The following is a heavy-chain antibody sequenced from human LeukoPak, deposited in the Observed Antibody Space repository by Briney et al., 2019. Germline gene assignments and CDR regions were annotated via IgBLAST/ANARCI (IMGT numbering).Heavy chain of an antibody. CDR3: ARGYDSGGGFDP. D-gene: IGHD1-20*01. J-gene: IGHJ5*02. Sequence: SETLSLTCTVSGGSISSYYWSWIRQPPGKGLEWIGYIYYSGSTNYNPSLKSRVTISVDTSKNQFSLKLSSVTAADTAVYYCARGYDSGGGFDPWGQGTLVTVSS. CDR1: GGSISSYY. CDR2: IYYSGST. V-gene: IGHV4-59*12.